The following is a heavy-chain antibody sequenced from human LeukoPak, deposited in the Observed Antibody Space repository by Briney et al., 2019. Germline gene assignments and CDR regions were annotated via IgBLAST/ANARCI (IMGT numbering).Heavy chain of an antibody. CDR2: ISAYNGNT. CDR3: ARVGTQWLAHYYYYGMDV. J-gene: IGHJ6*02. D-gene: IGHD6-19*01. V-gene: IGHV1-18*01. CDR1: GYTFTSYG. Sequence: ASVKVSCKASGYTFTSYGISWVRQAPGQGLEWMGWISAYNGNTNYAQKLQGRVTMTTDTSTSTAYMELRSLRSDDTAVYYCARVGTQWLAHYYYYGMDVWGQGTTVTVSS.